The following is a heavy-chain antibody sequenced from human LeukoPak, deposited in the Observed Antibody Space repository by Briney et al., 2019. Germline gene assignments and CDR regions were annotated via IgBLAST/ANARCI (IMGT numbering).Heavy chain of an antibody. CDR1: GDSISSSGSY. J-gene: IGHJ4*02. CDR3: ARHRNLSGYLFFDY. D-gene: IGHD3-3*01. CDR2: VSYSGST. Sequence: SETLSLTCTVSGDSISSSGSYWGWIRQPPGKGLEWIATVSYSGSTYYNPSLKSRVTISVDTSKNQFSLKLSSVTAADTAVYYCARHRNLSGYLFFDYWGQGTLVTVSS. V-gene: IGHV4-39*01.